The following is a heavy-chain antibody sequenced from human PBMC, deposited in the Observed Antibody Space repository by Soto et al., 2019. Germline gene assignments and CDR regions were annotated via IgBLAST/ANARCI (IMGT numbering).Heavy chain of an antibody. D-gene: IGHD6-19*01. Sequence: EVQLVESGGGLVEPGGSLRLSCAASGFTFINAWMNWVRQAPGKGLEWVGRIKSNTDGGTTDYAAPVKGRFTISRDDSKSTVYLQVHRLESGDPGVYYCTTDLGYSSGWYSWGQGTLVTVSS. CDR3: TTDLGYSSGWYS. V-gene: IGHV3-15*07. CDR2: IKSNTDGGTT. J-gene: IGHJ4*02. CDR1: GFTFINAW.